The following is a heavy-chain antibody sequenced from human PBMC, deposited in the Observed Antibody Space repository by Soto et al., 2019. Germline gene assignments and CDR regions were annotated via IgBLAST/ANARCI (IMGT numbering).Heavy chain of an antibody. CDR1: GGSISSYY. V-gene: IGHV4-59*08. CDR3: ARCSGWGWFGA. J-gene: IGHJ5*02. CDR2: IYYSGST. D-gene: IGHD6-19*01. Sequence: QVQLQESGPGLVKPSETLSLTCTVSGGSISSYYCSWIRQPPGKGLEWIGYIYYSGSTNYNPSLMWRCARSGCSVRSRFSRRLCCVCSACMCLCDVARCSGWGWFGAWGQGSLVTFSS.